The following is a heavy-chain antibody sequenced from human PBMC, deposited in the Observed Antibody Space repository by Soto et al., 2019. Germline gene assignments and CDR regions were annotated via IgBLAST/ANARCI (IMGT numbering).Heavy chain of an antibody. Sequence: ASVKVSCKASGYTFTSYGISWVRQAPGQGLEWMGWISAYNGNTNYAQKLQGRVTMTTDTSTSTAYMELRSLRSDDTAVYYCARERFGELLSWGDRYYYGMDVWGQGTTVTVSS. D-gene: IGHD3-10*01. V-gene: IGHV1-18*01. CDR3: ARERFGELLSWGDRYYYGMDV. CDR2: ISAYNGNT. CDR1: GYTFTSYG. J-gene: IGHJ6*02.